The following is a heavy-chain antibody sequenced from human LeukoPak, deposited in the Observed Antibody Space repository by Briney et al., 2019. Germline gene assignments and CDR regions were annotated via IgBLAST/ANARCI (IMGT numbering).Heavy chain of an antibody. CDR1: GFTFSSYE. Sequence: LRLSCAASGFTFSSYEMNWVRQAPGKGLEWVSYISSSGTTIYYADSVKGRLTISRDNAKNSLYLQMNSLRAEDTAVYYCAKQYTTGWYGWFDPWGQGTLVTVSS. V-gene: IGHV3-48*03. J-gene: IGHJ5*02. CDR3: AKQYTTGWYGWFDP. D-gene: IGHD6-19*01. CDR2: ISSSGTTI.